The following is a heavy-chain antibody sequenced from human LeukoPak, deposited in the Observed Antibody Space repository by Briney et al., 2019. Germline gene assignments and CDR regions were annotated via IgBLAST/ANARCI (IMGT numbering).Heavy chain of an antibody. D-gene: IGHD3-10*01. CDR1: GYTFSRYW. J-gene: IGHJ4*02. Sequence: GGSPRLSCAVSGYTFSRYWMHWVRQGPGEVMVWVSRINEDGSSTSYAESVRSRFTISRDNAKNTLYLQMNSLRAEDAAVYYCTTDTFGARDSWGQGTLVTVSS. V-gene: IGHV3-74*01. CDR3: TTDTFGARDS. CDR2: INEDGSST.